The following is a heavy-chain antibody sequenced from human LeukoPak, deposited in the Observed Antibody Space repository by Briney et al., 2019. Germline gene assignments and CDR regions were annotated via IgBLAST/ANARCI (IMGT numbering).Heavy chain of an antibody. CDR2: ISGSGGST. CDR3: AKDRVIVVVPNFDY. D-gene: IGHD3-22*01. J-gene: IGHJ4*02. CDR1: GFTFSSCA. Sequence: PGGSLRLSCAASGFTFSSCAMSWVRQAPGKGLEWVSAISGSGGSTYYADSVKGRFTISRDNSKNTLYLQMNSLRAEDTAVYYCAKDRVIVVVPNFDYWGQGTLVTVSS. V-gene: IGHV3-23*01.